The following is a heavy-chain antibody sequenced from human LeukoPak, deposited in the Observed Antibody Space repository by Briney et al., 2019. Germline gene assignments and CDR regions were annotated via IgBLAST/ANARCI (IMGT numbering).Heavy chain of an antibody. CDR3: AREAGLHSSSWYGYFDY. Sequence: PSETLSLTCTVSGGSISSYYWSWIRQPAGKGLEWIGRIYTSGSTNYNPSLKSRVTMSVDTSKNQFSLKLSSVTAADTAVYYCAREAGLHSSSWYGYFDYSGQGTLVTVSS. CDR1: GGSISSYY. CDR2: IYTSGST. J-gene: IGHJ4*02. V-gene: IGHV4-4*07. D-gene: IGHD6-13*01.